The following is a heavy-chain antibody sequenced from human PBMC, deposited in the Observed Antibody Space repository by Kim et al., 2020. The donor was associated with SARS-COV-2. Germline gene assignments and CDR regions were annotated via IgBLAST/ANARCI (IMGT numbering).Heavy chain of an antibody. J-gene: IGHJ4*02. D-gene: IGHD6-13*01. CDR1: GFTFSNAW. Sequence: GGSLRLSCAASGFTFSNAWMSWVRQAPGKGLEWVGRIKSKTDGGTTDYAAPVKGRFTISRDDSKNTLYLQMNSLKTEDTAVYYCTTDWAAAGTFDYWGQGTLVTVSS. V-gene: IGHV3-15*01. CDR3: TTDWAAAGTFDY. CDR2: IKSKTDGGTT.